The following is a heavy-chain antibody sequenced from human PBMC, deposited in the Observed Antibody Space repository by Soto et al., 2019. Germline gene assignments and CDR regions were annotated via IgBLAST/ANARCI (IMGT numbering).Heavy chain of an antibody. V-gene: IGHV4-39*01. CDR2: IYNIGST. CDR1: SGSINSSNNY. J-gene: IGHJ5*02. Sequence: QLQLQESGPGLVKPSETLSLTCTVSSGSINSSNNYWGWIRQAPGKGLEWIGIIYNIGSTYYNPSLKSRVTISADTSKNQFSLKLNSVTAADTAVYYCARRSQSGNFAFDPWGQGTLVTVSA. D-gene: IGHD3-22*01. CDR3: ARRSQSGNFAFDP.